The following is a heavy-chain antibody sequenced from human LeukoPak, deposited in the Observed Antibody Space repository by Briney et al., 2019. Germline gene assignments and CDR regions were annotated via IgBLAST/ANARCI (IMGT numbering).Heavy chain of an antibody. V-gene: IGHV1-69*05. D-gene: IGHD5-24*01. CDR1: GGTFSSYA. J-gene: IGHJ4*02. CDR2: IIPIFGTA. Sequence: SVKVSCKASGGTFSSYAISWVRQAPGQGLEWMGGIIPIFGTANYAQKFQGRVTITTDESTSTAYMELSSLRSEDTAVYYCARMDGYNRIFDYWGQGTPFTVSS. CDR3: ARMDGYNRIFDY.